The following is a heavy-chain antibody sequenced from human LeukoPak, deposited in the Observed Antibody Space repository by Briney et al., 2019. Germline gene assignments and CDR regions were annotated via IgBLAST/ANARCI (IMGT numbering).Heavy chain of an antibody. V-gene: IGHV4-34*01. CDR2: IKHSGST. CDR1: GGSFSGYY. J-gene: IGHJ3*02. D-gene: IGHD3-3*01. Sequence: SETLSLTCAVYGGSFSGYYWSWIRQPPGKGLEWIGEIKHSGSTNYNPSLKSRVTISVDTSKNQFSMKLSSVTAADTAVYYCARGGRGFWSGYAARAFDIWGQGTMVTVSS. CDR3: ARGGRGFWSGYAARAFDI.